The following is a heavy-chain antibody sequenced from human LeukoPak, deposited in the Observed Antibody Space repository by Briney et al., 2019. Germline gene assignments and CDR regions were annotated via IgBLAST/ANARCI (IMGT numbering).Heavy chain of an antibody. D-gene: IGHD3-22*01. CDR3: AKDSGRTYYYDSSGYNWFDP. CDR1: GYTLTELS. Sequence: SCKVSGYTLTELSMHWVRQAPGKGLEWVSGISWNSGSIGYADSVKGRFTISRDNAKNSLYLQMNSLRAEDTALYYCAKDSGRTYYYDSSGYNWFDPWGQGTLVTVSS. CDR2: ISWNSGSI. V-gene: IGHV3-9*01. J-gene: IGHJ5*02.